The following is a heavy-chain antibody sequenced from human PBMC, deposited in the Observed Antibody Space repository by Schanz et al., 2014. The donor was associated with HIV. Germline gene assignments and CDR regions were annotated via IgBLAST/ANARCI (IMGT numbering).Heavy chain of an antibody. V-gene: IGHV3-21*01. J-gene: IGHJ6*02. CDR2: ISTSGSNI. Sequence: EVQLVESGGGLVKPGGSLRLSCAASGFTFSRYSMNLVRQAPGNGLEWVSSISTSGSNIYYADSVKGRFTISRDNAKSSLYLQMNSLRAEDTAVYSCARDGHSSSSGYYSYYGMDVWGQGTTVTVSS. CDR3: ARDGHSSSSGYYSYYGMDV. D-gene: IGHD6-6*01. CDR1: GFTFSRYS.